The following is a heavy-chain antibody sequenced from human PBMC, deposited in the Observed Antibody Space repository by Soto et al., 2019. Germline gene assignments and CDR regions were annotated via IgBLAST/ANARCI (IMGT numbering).Heavy chain of an antibody. D-gene: IGHD1-26*01. CDR2: IRFDGSNE. V-gene: IGHV3-33*01. CDR3: ARDGIGGAVFRGYLDY. Sequence: GGSLRLSCAVPGGIFHGYGMHWVRQAPGKGLEWVAIIRFDGSNEEYADSVKGRFTISRDNSKNTLYLQMNTLGAEDTAVYYCARDGIGGAVFRGYLDYWGRGTVVTVS. J-gene: IGHJ4*02. CDR1: GGIFHGYG.